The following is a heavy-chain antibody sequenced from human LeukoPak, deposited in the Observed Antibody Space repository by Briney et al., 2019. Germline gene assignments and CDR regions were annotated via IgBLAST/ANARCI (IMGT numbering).Heavy chain of an antibody. V-gene: IGHV1-2*02. D-gene: IGHD1-26*01. CDR2: INPNSGGT. J-gene: IGHJ4*02. CDR1: GYTFTGYY. CDR3: ARSVGATTNFDY. Sequence: GASVKVSCKASGYTFTGYYMHWVRQAPGQGLEWMGWINPNSGGTNYAQKFQGRVTMTRDTSISTAYMEPSRLRSDDTAAYYCARSVGATTNFDYWGQGTLVTVSS.